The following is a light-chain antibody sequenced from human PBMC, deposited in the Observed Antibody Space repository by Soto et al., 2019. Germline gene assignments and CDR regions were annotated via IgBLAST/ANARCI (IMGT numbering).Light chain of an antibody. V-gene: IGKV1-6*02. J-gene: IGKJ1*01. CDR2: ATS. Sequence: AIQMTQSPSSLSASVGDRVTMTCRASQGIRKDLAWYQQKPGKAPKLLIYATSSLQSGVPSRFSGSGSGRDFTLTISSLQPEDFATYYGLQDYNYPRTFGQGTKVEIK. CDR3: LQDYNYPRT. CDR1: QGIRKD.